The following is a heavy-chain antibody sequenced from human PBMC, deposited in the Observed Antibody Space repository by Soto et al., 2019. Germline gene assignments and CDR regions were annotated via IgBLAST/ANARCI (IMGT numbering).Heavy chain of an antibody. CDR3: ARLGGRGVGATSEDEVFDI. J-gene: IGHJ3*02. Sequence: ASVKVSCKASGYTFTSYGISWVRQAPGQGLEWMGWISAYNGNTNYAQKLQGRVTMTTDTSTSTAYMELRSLRSDDPAVYYCARLGGRGVGATSEDEVFDIGGKGTMVPVSS. V-gene: IGHV1-18*01. CDR2: ISAYNGNT. CDR1: GYTFTSYG. D-gene: IGHD1-26*01.